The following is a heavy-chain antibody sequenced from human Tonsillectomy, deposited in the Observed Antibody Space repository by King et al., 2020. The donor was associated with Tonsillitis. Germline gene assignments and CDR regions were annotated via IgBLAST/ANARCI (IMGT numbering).Heavy chain of an antibody. CDR3: AKDPTGGWFGEELNYLVY. CDR2: IRYDGSKK. V-gene: IGHV3-30*02. D-gene: IGHD3-10*01. Sequence: VQLVESGGGVVQPGGSLRLSCAASGFTFSSYGMHWVRQAPGKGLEWVAFIRYDGSKKYYGDSVKGRFTISRDNSKNTIYLQMNSLRAEDTAVYYCAKDPTGGWFGEELNYLVYWGRGTLVTVSS. CDR1: GFTFSSYG. J-gene: IGHJ4*02.